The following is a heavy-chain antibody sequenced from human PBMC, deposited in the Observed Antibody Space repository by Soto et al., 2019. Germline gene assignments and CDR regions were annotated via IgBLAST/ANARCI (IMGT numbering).Heavy chain of an antibody. CDR1: GFTLDTYT. V-gene: IGHV3-21*01. J-gene: IGHJ2*01. D-gene: IGHD2-8*02. Sequence: PGGSLRLSCTASGFTLDTYTMNWLRQAPGRGLEWVSSISATTTYKYYAASVEGRFTISRDNAKNSLYLQTNSLGAEDTAVYYCARGSASKSGHLWYFDLWGRGTLVTVSS. CDR2: ISATTTYK. CDR3: ARGSASKSGHLWYFDL.